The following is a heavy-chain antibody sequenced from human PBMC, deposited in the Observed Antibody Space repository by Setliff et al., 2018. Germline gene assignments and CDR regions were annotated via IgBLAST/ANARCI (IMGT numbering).Heavy chain of an antibody. Sequence: LSLTCAVYGASFSGTYCSWIRQSPGKGLEWIGEINHTGSPNWIGEINHSGSTNYNPSLKSRVTISVDTSKNQFSLKLSSVTAADTAVYYCRFWSGYYKNDYWGQGTLVTVSS. D-gene: IGHD3-3*01. V-gene: IGHV4-34*01. CDR1: GASFSGTY. J-gene: IGHJ4*01. CDR2: INHSGST. CDR3: RFWSGYYKNDY.